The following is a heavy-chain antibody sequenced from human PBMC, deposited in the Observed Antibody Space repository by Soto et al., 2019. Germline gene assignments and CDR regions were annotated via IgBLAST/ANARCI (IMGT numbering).Heavy chain of an antibody. CDR3: ARQDTSSRYEDRSYFGMDV. CDR1: GGTFMKYS. D-gene: IGHD6-13*01. V-gene: IGHV1-69*01. CDR2: IIPVFGKT. Sequence: QVQLVQSGAEVQKPGSSVRVSCKAPGGTFMKYSISWVRQAPGQGLQWMGGIIPVFGKTNYAQKCQGRVTITADESTSTAYIDLSSLTSEDTAVYLGARQDTSSRYEDRSYFGMDVWGQGATVTFSS. J-gene: IGHJ6*02.